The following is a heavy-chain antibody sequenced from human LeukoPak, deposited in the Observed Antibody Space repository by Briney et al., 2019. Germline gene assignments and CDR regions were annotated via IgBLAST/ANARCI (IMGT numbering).Heavy chain of an antibody. D-gene: IGHD3-10*01. Sequence: PSETLSLTCAVYGGSFSGYYWSWIRQPPGKGLEWIGEINHSGSTNYNPSLKSRATIPVDTSKNQFSLKLSSVTAADTAVYYCARVSMVRGVIDYWGQGTLVTVSS. CDR1: GGSFSGYY. CDR3: ARVSMVRGVIDY. J-gene: IGHJ4*02. CDR2: INHSGST. V-gene: IGHV4-34*01.